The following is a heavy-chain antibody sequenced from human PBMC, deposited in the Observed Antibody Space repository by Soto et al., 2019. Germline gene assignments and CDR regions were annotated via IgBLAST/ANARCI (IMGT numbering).Heavy chain of an antibody. CDR1: GGSISSSSYY. Sequence: SETLSLTCTVSGGSISSSSYYWGWIRQPPGKGLEWIGSIYYSGSTYYNPSLKSRVTISIETSKNQFSLKLSSVTAADTAVYYCARGVVIPAGMDLHSNWFDPWGQGTLVTVS. J-gene: IGHJ5*02. CDR3: ARGVVIPAGMDLHSNWFDP. D-gene: IGHD3-3*01. V-gene: IGHV4-39*01. CDR2: IYYSGST.